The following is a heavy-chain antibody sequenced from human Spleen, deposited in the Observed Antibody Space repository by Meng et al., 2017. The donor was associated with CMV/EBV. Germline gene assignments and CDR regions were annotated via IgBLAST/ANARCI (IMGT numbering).Heavy chain of an antibody. D-gene: IGHD2-2*01. CDR1: GGTFSSYA. CDR2: IIPILGIA. CDR3: ARDLYSSTSPYYYYGMDV. Sequence: SVKVSCKASGGTFSSYAISWVRQAPGQGLEWMGGIIPILGIANYAQKFQGRVTITADKSTSTAYMELSSLRSEDTAVYYCARDLYSSTSPYYYYGMDVWGQGTTVTVSS. V-gene: IGHV1-69*10. J-gene: IGHJ6*02.